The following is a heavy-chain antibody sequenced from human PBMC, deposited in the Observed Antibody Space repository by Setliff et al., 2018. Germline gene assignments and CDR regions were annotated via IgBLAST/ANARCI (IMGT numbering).Heavy chain of an antibody. CDR3: ARGSTGAYGP. V-gene: IGHV4-59*11. CDR1: GASISSHY. CDR2: VHYNGET. D-gene: IGHD7-27*01. J-gene: IGHJ5*02. Sequence: SETLSLTCTVSGASISSHYWSWIRQAPGKGLQWIAYVHYNGETNYNPSLKSRVLISVDTSKNQLSLRVTSVTAADTAVYYCARGSTGAYGPWGQGTLVTVSS.